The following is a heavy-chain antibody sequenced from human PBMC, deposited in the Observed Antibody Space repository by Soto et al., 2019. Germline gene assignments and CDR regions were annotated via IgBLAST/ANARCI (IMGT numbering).Heavy chain of an antibody. D-gene: IGHD5-12*01. CDR3: AGASTWHPCAFDI. CDR1: GGSISSGGYS. J-gene: IGHJ3*02. Sequence: LSLTCTVSGGSISSGGYSWTWIRQHPGKGLEWIGYIYYSGSTYYKPSLKSRVTISVDTSKNQLSLKLSSVAAADTAVYYCAGASTWHPCAFDIWGQGTTVT. V-gene: IGHV4-31*03. CDR2: IYYSGST.